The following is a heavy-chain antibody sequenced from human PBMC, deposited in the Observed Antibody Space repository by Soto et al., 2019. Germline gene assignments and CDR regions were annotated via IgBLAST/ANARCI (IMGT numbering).Heavy chain of an antibody. V-gene: IGHV3-48*02. Sequence: DVQLVESGGGLVQPGGSLRLSCAASGFTFRSYNMNWVRHAPGKGLDWLSYISSSSSTIYYADSVKGRFTISRDNAKNSLYLQKNSLRDDDTAMYYCARGGTIAGTTSGDYWGQGTLVTVSS. CDR1: GFTFRSYN. D-gene: IGHD4-17*01. CDR2: ISSSSSTI. CDR3: ARGGTIAGTTSGDY. J-gene: IGHJ4*01.